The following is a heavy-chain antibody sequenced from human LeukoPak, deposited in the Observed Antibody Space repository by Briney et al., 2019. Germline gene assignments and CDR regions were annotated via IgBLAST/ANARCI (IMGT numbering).Heavy chain of an antibody. CDR1: GFTFSSYG. Sequence: PGGSLRLSCAASGFTFSSYGMQWFRQAPDKGLEWVAAISNDGGNKYYADSVKGRFTISRDNSKNTLYLQMNSLRAGDTAVYYCAKVDIVATIDAGRLVDYWDQGTLVTVSS. D-gene: IGHD5-12*01. V-gene: IGHV3-30*18. J-gene: IGHJ4*02. CDR2: ISNDGGNK. CDR3: AKVDIVATIDAGRLVDY.